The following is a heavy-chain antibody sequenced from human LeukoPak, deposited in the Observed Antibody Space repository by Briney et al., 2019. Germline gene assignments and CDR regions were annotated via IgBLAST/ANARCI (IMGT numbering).Heavy chain of an antibody. J-gene: IGHJ4*02. V-gene: IGHV3-7*01. CDR3: ARARVPMIVVPSEGFDY. CDR1: GFTFSSYW. CDR2: IKQDGSEK. Sequence: GGSLRLSCAASGFTFSSYWMSWDRQAPGKGLEWVANIKQDGSEKYYVDSVKGRFTISRDNAKNSLYLQMNSLRAEDTAVYRCARARVPMIVVPSEGFDYWGQGTLVTVSS. D-gene: IGHD3-22*01.